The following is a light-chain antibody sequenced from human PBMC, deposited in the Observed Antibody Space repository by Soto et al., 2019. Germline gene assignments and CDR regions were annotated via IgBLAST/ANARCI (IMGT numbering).Light chain of an antibody. V-gene: IGKV3-15*01. CDR1: QSVGSS. J-gene: IGKJ5*01. Sequence: EIVMTQTPATLSVSPGERATLSCRASQSVGSSLAWYQQEPGQAPRLLIYGASTRATGIPARFSGSGSGTEFTLPISILPSEDFAVYFRQQYKNAPPITSGQGPRVQI. CDR3: QQYKNAPPIT. CDR2: GAS.